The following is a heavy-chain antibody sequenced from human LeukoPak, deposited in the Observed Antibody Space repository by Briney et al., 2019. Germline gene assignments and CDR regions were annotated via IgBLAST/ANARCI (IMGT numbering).Heavy chain of an antibody. CDR2: IKSKTDGETT. CDR3: KQKTAYEILTGDNYGMDV. J-gene: IGHJ6*02. CDR1: GFTFRNPW. D-gene: IGHD3-9*01. Sequence: GGSLRLSCAGSGFTFRNPWMSWVRQAPGNGLEWVGRIKSKTDGETTDYAAPVKGRFTISRDDSKSTLYLQMNSLKTEDTAVFFFKQKTAYEILTGDNYGMDVWGQGTTVTVSS. V-gene: IGHV3-15*01.